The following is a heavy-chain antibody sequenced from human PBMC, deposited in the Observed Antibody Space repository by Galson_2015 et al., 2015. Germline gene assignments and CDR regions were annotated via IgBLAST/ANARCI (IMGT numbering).Heavy chain of an antibody. CDR2: IIPILGIP. D-gene: IGHD6-19*01. J-gene: IGHJ6*03. CDR1: GGTFSSYA. CDR3: ARAYSSGTPATDYSYYYMDV. V-gene: IGHV1-69*04. Sequence: SVKVSCKASGGTFSSYAINWVRQAPGQGLEWMGRIIPILGIPNYAQKFQGRVTINADQTTRTAYMELSSLRSEDTAVYYCARAYSSGTPATDYSYYYMDVWGKGPRSPSP.